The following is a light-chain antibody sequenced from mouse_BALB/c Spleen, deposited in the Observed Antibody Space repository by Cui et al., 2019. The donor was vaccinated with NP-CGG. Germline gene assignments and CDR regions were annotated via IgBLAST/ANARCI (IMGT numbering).Light chain of an antibody. J-gene: IGLJ1*01. Sequence: QAVVTQESALTTSPGETVTLTCRSSTGAVTTSNYANWVQEKPDHLFTGLIGGTNNRAPGVPARFSRSLIGDKAALTTSGAQTEDEAIYFCALCYSNHWVFGGGTKLTVL. CDR2: GTN. CDR3: ALCYSNHWV. CDR1: TGAVTTSNY. V-gene: IGLV1*01.